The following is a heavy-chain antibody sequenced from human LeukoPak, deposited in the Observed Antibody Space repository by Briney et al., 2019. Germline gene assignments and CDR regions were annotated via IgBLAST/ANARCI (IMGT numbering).Heavy chain of an antibody. CDR3: ARDPGGTWGFDY. Sequence: ASVKVSCKASGYTFTSYSISWVRQAPGQGPEWMGWISAYNGNTNYAQKLQGRVTMTTDTSTSTAYMELRSLKSDDTAVYYCARDPGGTWGFDYWGQGALVTVSS. D-gene: IGHD7-27*01. CDR1: GYTFTSYS. J-gene: IGHJ4*02. V-gene: IGHV1-18*01. CDR2: ISAYNGNT.